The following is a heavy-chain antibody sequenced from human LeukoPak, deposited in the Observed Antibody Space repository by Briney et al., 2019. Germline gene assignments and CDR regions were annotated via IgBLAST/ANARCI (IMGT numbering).Heavy chain of an antibody. D-gene: IGHD6-13*01. CDR3: AKLRYGSSWYRGFDY. V-gene: IGHV3-23*01. J-gene: IGHJ4*02. Sequence: GGSLRLSCAASGFTFSSYAMSWVRQAPGKGLEWVSAISGSGGSTYYADSVKGRFTISRDNSKNTLYLQMNSLRAEDTAVYYCAKLRYGSSWYRGFDYWGQGTLVTVSS. CDR1: GFTFSSYA. CDR2: ISGSGGST.